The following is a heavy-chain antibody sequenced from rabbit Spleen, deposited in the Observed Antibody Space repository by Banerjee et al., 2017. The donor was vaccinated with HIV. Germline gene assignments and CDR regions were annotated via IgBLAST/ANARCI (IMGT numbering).Heavy chain of an antibody. Sequence: VESGGGLVKPGAFMTLTCIASGVSFSGRSYMCWVRQAPGKGLEWIACIAAGSTGTTYYASWAKGRFTSSTTSSTTETLQMTSLTAADTATYFCARDTGVKGDGYPFNLWGQGTLVTVS. J-gene: IGHJ4*01. CDR3: ARDTGVKGDGYPFNL. V-gene: IGHV1S40*01. CDR2: IAAGSTGTT. CDR1: GVSFSGRSY. D-gene: IGHD6-1*01.